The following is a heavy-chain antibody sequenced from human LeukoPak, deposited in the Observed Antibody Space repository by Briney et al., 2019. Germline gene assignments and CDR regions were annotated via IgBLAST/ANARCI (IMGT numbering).Heavy chain of an antibody. D-gene: IGHD3-22*01. CDR2: ISPYNGNT. V-gene: IGHV1-18*01. CDR3: ARGPHERSGYPDD. Sequence: ASVKVSCKPYGYTFNTYGITWVRQAPGQGLEWMGWISPYNGNTNYAQKFQGRVTLTTDTSTSTAYMELRSLRSDDAAVYYCARGPHERSGYPDDWGQGTLVTVSS. CDR1: GYTFNTYG. J-gene: IGHJ4*02.